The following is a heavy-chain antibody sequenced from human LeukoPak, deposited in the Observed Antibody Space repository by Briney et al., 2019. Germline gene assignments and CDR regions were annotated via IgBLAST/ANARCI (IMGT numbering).Heavy chain of an antibody. V-gene: IGHV5-51*01. D-gene: IGHD3-10*01. CDR1: GYSFTSYW. CDR2: IYPGDSDS. Sequence: GESLKISCKGSGYSFTSYWIGWVRQMPGKGLEWMGIIYPGDSDSRYSPSFQGQVTISADKSISPAYLQWTSLKASDTAMYYCTRAMVRGVIIGNWFDPWGQGTLVTVSS. CDR3: TRAMVRGVIIGNWFDP. J-gene: IGHJ5*02.